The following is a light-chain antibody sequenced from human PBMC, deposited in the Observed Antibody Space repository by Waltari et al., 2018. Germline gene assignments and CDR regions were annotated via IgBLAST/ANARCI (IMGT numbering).Light chain of an antibody. V-gene: IGKV3-15*01. CDR3: QQYNNWWT. J-gene: IGKJ1*01. CDR1: QRISSN. CDR2: GAS. Sequence: EIVMTQSPPTLSLSPGESATLSCRASQRISSNLAWYQQKPGQAPRLLIYGASTRATGIPVRFSGSGSGTEFTLTISSLQSEDFAVYYCQQYNNWWTFGQGTKVEVK.